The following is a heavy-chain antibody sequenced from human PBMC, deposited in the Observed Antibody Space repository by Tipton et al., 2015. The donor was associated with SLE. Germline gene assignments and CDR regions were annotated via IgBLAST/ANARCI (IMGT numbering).Heavy chain of an antibody. Sequence: TLSLTCTVSGGSVSSGSYYWGWIHQPPGKGLEWIGSIYYSGSTYYNPSLKSRVTISVDTSKNQFSLKLSSVTAADTAVYYCARKSHDSSGYYDYWGQGTLVTVSS. V-gene: IGHV4-39*07. J-gene: IGHJ4*02. CDR1: GGSVSSGSYY. CDR2: IYYSGST. CDR3: ARKSHDSSGYYDY. D-gene: IGHD3-22*01.